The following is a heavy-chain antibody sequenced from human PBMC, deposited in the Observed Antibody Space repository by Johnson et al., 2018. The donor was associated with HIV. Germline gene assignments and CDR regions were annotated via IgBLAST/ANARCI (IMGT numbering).Heavy chain of an antibody. Sequence: QVQLVESGGRVVQPGRSLRLSCAAFGFTFSNYGVHWVRQAPGKGLEWVAVISYDGSNKYYADSVKGRFTISRDNSKNTLYLQMSSLGAEDTAVYYCARGDLAAAGNGAFDIWGQGTMVTVSS. CDR3: ARGDLAAAGNGAFDI. J-gene: IGHJ3*02. V-gene: IGHV3-30*03. D-gene: IGHD6-13*01. CDR1: GFTFSNYG. CDR2: ISYDGSNK.